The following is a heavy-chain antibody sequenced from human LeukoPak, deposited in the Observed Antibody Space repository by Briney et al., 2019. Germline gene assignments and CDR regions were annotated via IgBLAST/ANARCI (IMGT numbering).Heavy chain of an antibody. V-gene: IGHV4-34*01. Sequence: PSETLSLTCAVYGGSFSGYYWSWIRQPPGKGMEWIGEINHGGSTNYNPSLKSRVTISVDTSKNQVSLKLSSVTAADTAVYYCARGGGSGWYIDYWGQGTLVTVSS. CDR1: GGSFSGYY. CDR3: ARGGGSGWYIDY. CDR2: INHGGST. J-gene: IGHJ4*02. D-gene: IGHD6-19*01.